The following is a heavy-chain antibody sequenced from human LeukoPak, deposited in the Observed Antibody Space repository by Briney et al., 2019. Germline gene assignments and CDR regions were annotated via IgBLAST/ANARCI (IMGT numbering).Heavy chain of an antibody. V-gene: IGHV4-4*02. CDR1: GGSISSSNW. J-gene: IGHJ4*02. Sequence: PSETLSLTCAVSGGSISSSNWWSWVRQPPGKGLEWIGEIYHSGSTNYNPSLKSQVTISVDKSKNQFSLKLSSVTAADTAVYYCARDRLTGGYDFWSGYRYYFDYWGQGTLVTVSS. D-gene: IGHD3-3*01. CDR3: ARDRLTGGYDFWSGYRYYFDY. CDR2: IYHSGST.